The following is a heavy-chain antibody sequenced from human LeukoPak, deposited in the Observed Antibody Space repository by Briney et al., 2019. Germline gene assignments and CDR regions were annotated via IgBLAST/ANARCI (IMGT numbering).Heavy chain of an antibody. Sequence: SETLSLTCAVYGASFSDYYWNWIRQPPGKGLEWIGYIDHSGSTNYNRSLKSRVTISVDTSKNHFSLSRYSVTAENTPVYYFARGAHGTTYGIEDWGQGTLVTVSS. CDR3: ARGAHGTTYGIED. CDR2: IDHSGST. CDR1: GASFSDYY. V-gene: IGHV4-34*01. J-gene: IGHJ4*02. D-gene: IGHD1-1*01.